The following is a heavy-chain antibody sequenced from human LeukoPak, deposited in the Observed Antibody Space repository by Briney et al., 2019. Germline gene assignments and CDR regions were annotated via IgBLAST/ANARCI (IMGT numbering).Heavy chain of an antibody. Sequence: GGSLRLSCEASGFTFNSYWMSWVRQAPGKGLEWVADINEDGSTIYYVNSVKGRFTISRDNAKNSLSLQLNTLRAEDRAVYYCARWSYVSGTWFLYSWGQGALVTVSS. CDR3: ARWSYVSGTWFLYS. D-gene: IGHD3-10*01. J-gene: IGHJ4*02. CDR1: GFTFNSYW. CDR2: INEDGSTI. V-gene: IGHV3-7*05.